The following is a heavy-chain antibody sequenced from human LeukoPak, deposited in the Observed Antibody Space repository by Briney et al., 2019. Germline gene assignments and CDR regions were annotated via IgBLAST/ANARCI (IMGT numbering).Heavy chain of an antibody. Sequence: SETLSLTCTVSGCSISSYYWSWIRQPLGKGLEWIGYIYYSGSTNYNLSLKSRATISVDTSKNEFSLKLSSVTAADTAVYYCASFDSGSYYFDYWGQGTLVTVSS. CDR2: IYYSGST. J-gene: IGHJ4*02. D-gene: IGHD1-26*01. V-gene: IGHV4-59*01. CDR3: ASFDSGSYYFDY. CDR1: GCSISSYY.